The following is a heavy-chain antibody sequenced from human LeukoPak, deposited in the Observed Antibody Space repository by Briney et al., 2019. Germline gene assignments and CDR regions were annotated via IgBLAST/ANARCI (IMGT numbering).Heavy chain of an antibody. CDR3: ANQYYDFWSGYFVRGYFDY. Sequence: GGSLRLSCAASGFTFSSYAMSWVRQAPGKGLEWVSAISGSGGSTYYADSVKGRFTISRDNSKNTLYLQINSLRAEDTAVYCCANQYYDFWSGYFVRGYFDYWGQGTLVTVSS. J-gene: IGHJ4*02. CDR1: GFTFSSYA. D-gene: IGHD3-3*01. CDR2: ISGSGGST. V-gene: IGHV3-23*01.